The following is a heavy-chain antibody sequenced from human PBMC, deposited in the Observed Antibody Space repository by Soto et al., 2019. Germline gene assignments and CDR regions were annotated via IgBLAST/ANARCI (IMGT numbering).Heavy chain of an antibody. J-gene: IGHJ5*02. CDR1: GGSISSGGYY. CDR2: IYYSGST. CDR3: ARGGIAAAAHNWFDP. D-gene: IGHD6-13*01. V-gene: IGHV4-31*03. Sequence: SETLSLTCTVSGGSISSGGYYWSWIRQHPGKGLEWIGYIYYSGSTYYNPSLKSRVTISVDTSKNQFSLKLSSVTAADTAVYYCARGGIAAAAHNWFDPWGQGTLVTVSS.